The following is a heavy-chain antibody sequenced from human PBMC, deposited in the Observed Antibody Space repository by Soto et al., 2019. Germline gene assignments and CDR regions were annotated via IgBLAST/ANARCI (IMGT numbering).Heavy chain of an antibody. CDR1: GYKFSNFW. J-gene: IGHJ6*02. CDR2: IYPSNSDT. V-gene: IGHV5-51*04. CDR3: AKGLYVTSYGMDV. D-gene: IGHD2-21*02. Sequence: GESLKISCQGFGYKFSNFWIAWVRQMPGKGLEWMGIIYPSNSDTRYSPSFQGQVTISVDKPITTAYLQWSRLEASDTAIYYCAKGLYVTSYGMDVWGQGTTVTVSS.